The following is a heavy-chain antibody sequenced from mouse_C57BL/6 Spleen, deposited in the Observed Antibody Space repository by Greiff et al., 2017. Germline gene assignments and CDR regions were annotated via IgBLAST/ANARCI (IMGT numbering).Heavy chain of an antibody. Sequence: EVQLQQSGPELVKPGASVKISCKASGYTFTDYYMNWVKQSHGKSLEWIGDINPNNGGTSYNQKFKGKATLTVDKSSSTAYMELRSLTSEDSAVYYCARGVYYDYDGGTYWYFDVWGTGTTVTVSS. CDR2: INPNNGGT. J-gene: IGHJ1*03. CDR3: ARGVYYDYDGGTYWYFDV. CDR1: GYTFTDYY. V-gene: IGHV1-26*01. D-gene: IGHD2-4*01.